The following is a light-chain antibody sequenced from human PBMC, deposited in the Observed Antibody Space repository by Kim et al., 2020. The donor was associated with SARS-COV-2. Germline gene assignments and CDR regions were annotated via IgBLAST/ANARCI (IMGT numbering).Light chain of an antibody. J-gene: IGLJ2*01. V-gene: IGLV1-44*01. Sequence: GKGVTISCSGSTSNIGSNPVNWYQQLPGTAPKLLIYGNNQRPSGVPDRFSGSKSGTSASLAISGLQSEDETDYYCAAWDDSLNGVEFGGGTKLTVL. CDR2: GNN. CDR1: TSNIGSNP. CDR3: AAWDDSLNGVE.